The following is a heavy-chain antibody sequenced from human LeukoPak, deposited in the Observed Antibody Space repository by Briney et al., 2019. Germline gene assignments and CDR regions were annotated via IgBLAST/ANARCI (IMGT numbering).Heavy chain of an antibody. J-gene: IGHJ6*03. CDR2: INPSGGST. CDR3: ARDRGSYRNYYYYLDV. Sequence: ASVKVSCKASGYTFTSYYMHWVRQAPGQGLEWMGIINPSGGSTSYAQKFQGRVTMTRDMSTSTVYMELSSLRSEDTAVYYCARDRGSYRNYYYYLDVWGKGTTVTVSS. CDR1: GYTFTSYY. V-gene: IGHV1-46*01. D-gene: IGHD1-26*01.